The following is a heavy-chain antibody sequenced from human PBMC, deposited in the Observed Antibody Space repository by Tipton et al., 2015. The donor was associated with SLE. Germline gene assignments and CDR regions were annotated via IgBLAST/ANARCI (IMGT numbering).Heavy chain of an antibody. Sequence: TLSLTCTVSGDSISSYYWNWIRQPPGKGLEWIGSIYYSGMTRYNPSLRGRVIISEDTSENQMSLALSSGTTADTAVYYCAGDYRGYRRYGPLDYWGQGVLVTVSS. J-gene: IGHJ4*02. CDR1: GDSISSYY. CDR2: IYYSGMT. V-gene: IGHV4-59*01. CDR3: AGDYRGYRRYGPLDY. D-gene: IGHD5-12*01.